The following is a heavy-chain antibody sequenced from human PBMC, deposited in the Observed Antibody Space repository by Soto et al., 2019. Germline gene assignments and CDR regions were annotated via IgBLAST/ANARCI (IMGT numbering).Heavy chain of an antibody. CDR1: GGSISSGAYY. CDR3: ARYYFDNSGYSNWFDP. CDR2: MHYSGIA. Sequence: QVQLQESGPGLVKPSQTLSLTCTVSGGSISSGAYYWSWIRQHSEKGLEWIGYMHYSGIAYYNPSLTTRVTISVDTSKHQFSLKLRSVTAADTAVYYCARYYFDNSGYSNWFDPWGRGTLVTVS. D-gene: IGHD3-22*01. V-gene: IGHV4-31*03. J-gene: IGHJ5*02.